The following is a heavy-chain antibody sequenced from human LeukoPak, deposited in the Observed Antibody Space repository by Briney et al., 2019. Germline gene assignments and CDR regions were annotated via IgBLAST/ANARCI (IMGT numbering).Heavy chain of an antibody. Sequence: SETLSLTCAVYGGSFRGYYWSWIRQPPGKGLEWIGEINHSGSTNYNPSLKSRVTISVDTSKNQFSLKLSSVTAADTAVYYCASSYYYGSGSYPTRWGQGTLVTVSS. D-gene: IGHD3-10*01. J-gene: IGHJ4*02. V-gene: IGHV4-34*01. CDR3: ASSYYYGSGSYPTR. CDR2: INHSGST. CDR1: GGSFRGYY.